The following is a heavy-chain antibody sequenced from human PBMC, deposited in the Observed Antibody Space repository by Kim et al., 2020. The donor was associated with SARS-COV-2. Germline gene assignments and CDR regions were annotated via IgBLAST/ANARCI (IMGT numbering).Heavy chain of an antibody. Sequence: SVKVSCKASGGTFSSYAISWVRQAPGQGLEWMGGIIPIFDTANYAQKFQGRVTITADESTSTAYMELSSLRYEDTAVYYCARDRGYCSGGSCYDSYYGMDVWGQGTTVTVS. CDR3: ARDRGYCSGGSCYDSYYGMDV. D-gene: IGHD2-15*01. CDR2: IIPIFDTA. J-gene: IGHJ6*02. CDR1: GGTFSSYA. V-gene: IGHV1-69*13.